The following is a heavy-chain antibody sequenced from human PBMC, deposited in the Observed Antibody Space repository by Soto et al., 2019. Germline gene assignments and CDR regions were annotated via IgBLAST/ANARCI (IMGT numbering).Heavy chain of an antibody. D-gene: IGHD2-2*01. V-gene: IGHV3-23*01. CDR2: ISGSGGIT. CDR1: GVTFGSYA. J-gene: IGHJ6*02. Sequence: AGSLGLSCAVSGVTFGSYAMSWVRQASGKGLEWVSAISGSGGITYYADFVKVRFTISRDNSKNTLYLQMNSLRAEDTAVYYCAKGATVTSVPSYYCYYGMYGRGQRFTV. CDR3: AKGATVTSVPSYYCYYGMYG.